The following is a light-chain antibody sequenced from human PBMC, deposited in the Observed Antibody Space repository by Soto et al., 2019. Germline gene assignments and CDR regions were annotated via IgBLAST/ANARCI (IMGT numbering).Light chain of an antibody. CDR3: QQVNVYPST. CDR1: QSISSL. CDR2: AAS. V-gene: IGKV1-39*01. Sequence: DIQMTQSPSSLSASVGDRVTITCRASQSISSLLNWYQQKPGKAPNLLIYAASNLQSGVPSRFSGGGSGTDFTLTISSLQPEDFATYYCQQVNVYPSTFGGGTKVDIK. J-gene: IGKJ4*01.